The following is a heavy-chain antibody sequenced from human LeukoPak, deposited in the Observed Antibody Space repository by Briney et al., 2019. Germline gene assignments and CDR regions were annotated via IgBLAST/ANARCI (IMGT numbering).Heavy chain of an antibody. D-gene: IGHD2-15*01. V-gene: IGHV3-23*01. CDR2: ISANRDSI. CDR3: ARDITTMVVAVSRLFGDAFGI. CDR1: GVSISSSNS. J-gene: IGHJ3*02. Sequence: ETLSLTCTVSGVSISSSNSYWGWIRQAPAKGLEWVSIISANRDSIYYADSVKGRFTISRDNSKNTLYLQMNSLRAEDTAVYYCARDITTMVVAVSRLFGDAFGIWGQGTMVTVSS.